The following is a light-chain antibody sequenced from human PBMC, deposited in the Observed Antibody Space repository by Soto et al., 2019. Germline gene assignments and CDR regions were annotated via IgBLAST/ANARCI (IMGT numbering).Light chain of an antibody. V-gene: IGKV1-5*01. CDR1: QSISTW. CDR2: DAS. Sequence: DIQMTQSPSTLSAFVGDRVTITCRASQSISTWLAWYQQKPGKAPKLLFYDASSLESGVPSRFSGSGSGTEFTLTISSLQPEDFASYYCQQYNSYSTFGQGTKVEIK. CDR3: QQYNSYST. J-gene: IGKJ1*01.